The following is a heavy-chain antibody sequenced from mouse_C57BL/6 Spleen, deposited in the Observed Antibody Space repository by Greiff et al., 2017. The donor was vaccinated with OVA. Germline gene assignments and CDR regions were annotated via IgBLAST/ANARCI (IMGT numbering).Heavy chain of an antibody. J-gene: IGHJ2*01. Sequence: DVHLVESGGGLVKPGGSLKLSCAASGFTFSSYAMSWVRQTPEKRLEWVATISDGGSYTYYPDNVKGRFTISRDNAKNNLYLQMSHLKSEDTAMYYCAREGDYYGSSLDYWGQGTTLTVSS. CDR3: AREGDYYGSSLDY. CDR1: GFTFSSYA. CDR2: ISDGGSYT. V-gene: IGHV5-4*01. D-gene: IGHD1-1*01.